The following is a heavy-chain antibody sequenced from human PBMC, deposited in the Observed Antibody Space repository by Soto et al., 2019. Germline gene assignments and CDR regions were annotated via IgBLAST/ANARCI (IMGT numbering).Heavy chain of an antibody. D-gene: IGHD5-18*01. CDR2: ISDDGSNK. V-gene: IGHV3-30*18. Sequence: QVQLVESGGGVVQPGRSLRLSCAASGFTFRTSGMHWVRQAPGKDLEWVAVISDDGSNKYNIASVEGRFTISRDNSKNTLYLQMNSLRTEDTAVYYCAKGGGYSYGTNDAFDIWGQGTMVTVSS. CDR1: GFTFRTSG. J-gene: IGHJ3*02. CDR3: AKGGGYSYGTNDAFDI.